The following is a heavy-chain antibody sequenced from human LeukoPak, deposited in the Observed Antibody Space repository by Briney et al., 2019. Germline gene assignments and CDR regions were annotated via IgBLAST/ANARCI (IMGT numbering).Heavy chain of an antibody. CDR3: ARETGTRIVKFDY. CDR2: ISYDGSNK. D-gene: IGHD1-1*01. CDR1: GFTFSSYA. J-gene: IGHJ4*02. V-gene: IGHV3-30*04. Sequence: GGSLRLSCAASGFTFSSYAMSWVRQAPGKGLEWVAVISYDGSNKYYADSVKGRFTISRDNSKNTLYLQMNSLRAEDTAVYYCARETGTRIVKFDYWGQGTLVTVSS.